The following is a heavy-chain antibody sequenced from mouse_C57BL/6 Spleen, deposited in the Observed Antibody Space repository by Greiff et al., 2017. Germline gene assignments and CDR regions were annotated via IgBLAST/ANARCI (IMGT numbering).Heavy chain of an antibody. J-gene: IGHJ2*01. V-gene: IGHV3-6*01. D-gene: IGHD4-1*01. Sequence: EVQLQESGPGLVKPSQSLSLTCSVTGYSITSGYYWNWIRQFPGNKLEWMGYISYDGSNNYNPSLKNRISITRDTSKNQFFLKLNSVTTEDTATYYCARDRDWGHFDYWGQGTTLTVSS. CDR2: ISYDGSN. CDR1: GYSITSGYY. CDR3: ARDRDWGHFDY.